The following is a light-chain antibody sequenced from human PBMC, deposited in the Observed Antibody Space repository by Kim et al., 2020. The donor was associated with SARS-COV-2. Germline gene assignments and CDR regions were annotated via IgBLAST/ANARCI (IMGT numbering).Light chain of an antibody. CDR3: QKYNAAPWT. CDR1: QGISNY. Sequence: DIQMTQSPSSLSASVGDDVTITCRAIQGISNYLAWYQHKPGKAPKLLIYSATTLQFGISSRFSGSGSGTDFTLTISDLQPEDVATYYCQKYNAAPWTFGHGTKVDIK. V-gene: IGKV1-27*01. CDR2: SAT. J-gene: IGKJ1*01.